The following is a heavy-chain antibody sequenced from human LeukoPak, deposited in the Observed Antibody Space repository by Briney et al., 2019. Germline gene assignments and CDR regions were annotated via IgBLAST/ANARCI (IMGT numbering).Heavy chain of an antibody. CDR1: GGSISSSSYY. V-gene: IGHV4-39*07. J-gene: IGHJ5*02. D-gene: IGHD3-22*01. CDR2: IYYSGST. Sequence: SETLSLTCTVSGGSISSSSYYWGWIRQPPGKGLEWIGSIYYSGSTYYNPSLKSRVTISVDTSKNQFSLKLSSVTAADTAVYYCARWGDYYDSSGRPRYGWFDPWGQGTLVTVSS. CDR3: ARWGDYYDSSGRPRYGWFDP.